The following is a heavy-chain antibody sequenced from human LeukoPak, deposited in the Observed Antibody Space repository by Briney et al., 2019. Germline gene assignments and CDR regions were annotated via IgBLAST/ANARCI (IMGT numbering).Heavy chain of an antibody. Sequence: SVKVSCKASGGTFSSYAISWLRQAPGQGLEWMGRIIPILGIANYAQKFQGRVTITADKSTSTAYMELSSLRSEDTAVYYCARVLGYSYGYRYWGQGTLVTVSS. V-gene: IGHV1-69*04. CDR2: IIPILGIA. CDR3: ARVLGYSYGYRY. D-gene: IGHD5-18*01. CDR1: GGTFSSYA. J-gene: IGHJ4*02.